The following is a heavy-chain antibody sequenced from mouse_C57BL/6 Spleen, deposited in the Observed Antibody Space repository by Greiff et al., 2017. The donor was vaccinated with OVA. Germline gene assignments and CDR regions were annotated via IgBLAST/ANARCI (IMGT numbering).Heavy chain of an antibody. CDR1: GYTFTSYW. Sequence: VQLQQPGAELVKPGASVKMSCKASGYTFTSYWITWVKQRPGQGLEWIGDIYPGSGSTNYNEKFKSKATLTVDTSSNTAYMQLSSLTSEDSAVSSYARGPYYYGSSYGYFDVWGTGTTVTVSS. CDR3: ARGPYYYGSSYGYFDV. V-gene: IGHV1-55*01. J-gene: IGHJ1*03. D-gene: IGHD1-1*01. CDR2: IYPGSGST.